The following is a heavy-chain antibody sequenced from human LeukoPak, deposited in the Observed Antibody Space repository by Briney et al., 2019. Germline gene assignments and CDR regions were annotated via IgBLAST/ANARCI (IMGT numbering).Heavy chain of an antibody. J-gene: IGHJ3*02. D-gene: IGHD3-22*01. V-gene: IGHV4-59*01. CDR2: IYYSGST. CDR1: GVSISSYY. Sequence: SETLSLTCTVSGVSISSYYWSWLRQPPGKGLEWIGYIYYSGSTNYNPSLKSRVTISVDTSKNQFSLKLSSVTAADTAVYYCARAAKDSSGYHDAFDIWGQGTMVTVSS. CDR3: ARAAKDSSGYHDAFDI.